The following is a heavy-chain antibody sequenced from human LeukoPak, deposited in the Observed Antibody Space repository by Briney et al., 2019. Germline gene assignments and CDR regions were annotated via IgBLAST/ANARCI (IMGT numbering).Heavy chain of an antibody. V-gene: IGHV3-21*01. CDR3: ARDLRGSSSPPCY. D-gene: IGHD6-6*01. Sequence: GGSLRLSCAASGFTFSSYSMNWVRQAPGKGLEWVSSISSSSSYIYYADSVKGRFTISRDNAKNLLYLQMNSLRAEDTAVYYCARDLRGSSSPPCYWGQGTLVTVSS. CDR2: ISSSSSYI. CDR1: GFTFSSYS. J-gene: IGHJ4*02.